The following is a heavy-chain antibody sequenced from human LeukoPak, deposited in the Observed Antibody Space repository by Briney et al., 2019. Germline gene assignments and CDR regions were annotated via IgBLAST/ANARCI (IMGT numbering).Heavy chain of an antibody. V-gene: IGHV4-34*11. D-gene: IGHD3-10*01. CDR1: GGSFSGYY. Sequence: PSETLSLTCAVYGGSFSGYYWSWIRQPPGKGLEWIGSIYYSGSTNYNPSLKSRVTMSVDTSKNQFSLKLSSVTAADTAVYYCARDYYYGSGSYPPPSNWFDPWGQGTLVTVSS. J-gene: IGHJ5*02. CDR3: ARDYYYGSGSYPPPSNWFDP. CDR2: IYYSGST.